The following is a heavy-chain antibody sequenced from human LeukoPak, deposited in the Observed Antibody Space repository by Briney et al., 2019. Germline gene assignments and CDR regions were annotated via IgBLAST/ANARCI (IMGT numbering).Heavy chain of an antibody. CDR3: AKAIHYDFCSGYPVYFDY. D-gene: IGHD3-3*01. CDR1: GFTFSSYA. V-gene: IGHV3-23*01. CDR2: ISGSGGST. J-gene: IGHJ4*02. Sequence: PGGSLRLSCAASGFTFSSYAMSWVRQAPGKGLEWVSAISGSGGSTYYADSVKGRFTITRDNSKNTLYLQMNSLRAEDTAVYYCAKAIHYDFCSGYPVYFDYWGQGTLVTVSS.